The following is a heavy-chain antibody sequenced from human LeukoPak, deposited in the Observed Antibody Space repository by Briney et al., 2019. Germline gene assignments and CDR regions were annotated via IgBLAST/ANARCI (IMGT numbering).Heavy chain of an antibody. CDR2: INPNNGNT. D-gene: IGHD4-17*01. V-gene: IGHV1-8*01. CDR1: GYTFANFD. J-gene: IGHJ6*02. Sequence: GASVKVSCKASGYTFANFDINWVRQATGQGLEWMGWINPNNGNTGYAQKFQGRVTLTRDTSISTAYMEVSSLRSEDTAVYYCATTVTQVYYYHYGLDVWCQGTTVTVSS. CDR3: ATTVTQVYYYHYGLDV.